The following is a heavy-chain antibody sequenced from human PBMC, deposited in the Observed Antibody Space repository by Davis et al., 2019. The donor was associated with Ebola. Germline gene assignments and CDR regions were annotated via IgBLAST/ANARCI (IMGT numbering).Heavy chain of an antibody. D-gene: IGHD3-16*01. CDR1: GFTFRSYA. Sequence: GGSLRLSCAASGFTFRSYAMHWVRQAPGKGLEWVALISSDGSREYYADSVEGRFTIPKDNSGNTLYLHMNALTAEDTALYYCSKLRSHDYTDSSDDFYLDLWGRGTLVTVSS. CDR2: ISSDGSRE. J-gene: IGHJ2*01. CDR3: SKLRSHDYTDSSDDFYLDL. V-gene: IGHV3-30*18.